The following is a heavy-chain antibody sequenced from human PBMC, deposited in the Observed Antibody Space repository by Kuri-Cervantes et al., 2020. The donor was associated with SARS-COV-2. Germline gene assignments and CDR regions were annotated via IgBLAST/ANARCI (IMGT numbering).Heavy chain of an antibody. V-gene: IGHV1-2*02. Sequence: ASVKVSCKASGYTFTGYYMHWVRQAPGQGLEWMGWINPNSGGTNYAQKFQGRVTMTRDTSISTAYMELSRLRSDDTAVYYCASHYDFWSGYPLATYYYYYMDVWGKGTTVTVSS. CDR3: ASHYDFWSGYPLATYYYYYMDV. CDR2: INPNSGGT. J-gene: IGHJ6*03. D-gene: IGHD3-3*01. CDR1: GYTFTGYY.